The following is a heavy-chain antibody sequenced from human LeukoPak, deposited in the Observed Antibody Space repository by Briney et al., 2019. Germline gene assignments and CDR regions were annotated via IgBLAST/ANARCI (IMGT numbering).Heavy chain of an antibody. V-gene: IGHV4-61*02. CDR1: GGSISSGSYY. Sequence: PSETLSLTCTVSGGSISSGSYYWSWIRQPAGKGLEWIGLIYTSGSTNYNPSLKSRVTISVDTSKNQFSLKLSSVTAADTAVYYCARVIVGARGYYYYYMDVWGKGTTVTVSS. J-gene: IGHJ6*03. CDR2: IYTSGST. D-gene: IGHD1-26*01. CDR3: ARVIVGARGYYYYYMDV.